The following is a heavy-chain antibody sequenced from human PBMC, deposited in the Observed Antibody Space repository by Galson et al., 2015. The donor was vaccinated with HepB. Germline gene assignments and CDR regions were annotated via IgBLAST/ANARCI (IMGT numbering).Heavy chain of an antibody. V-gene: IGHV4-39*01. Sequence: ETLSLTCTVSGGSISSSGFFWGWIRQPPGKGLEWIASMSYSGSTYHNPSLKSRVTISVDTSKNQISLRLYSVTATDTAVYYCARLYINAWTELLRFDYWGHGTLVTVSS. CDR3: ARLYINAWTELLRFDY. CDR1: GGSISSSGFF. CDR2: MSYSGST. J-gene: IGHJ4*01. D-gene: IGHD1-1*01.